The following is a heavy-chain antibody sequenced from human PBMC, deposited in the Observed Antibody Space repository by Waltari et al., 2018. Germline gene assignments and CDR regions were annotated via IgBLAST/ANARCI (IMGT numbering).Heavy chain of an antibody. CDR3: AREYSRICFHALDG. CDR1: GLPRGHYG. Sequence: QVHVVESGGGVVQPGGSLRLPCAGSGLPRGHYGMHWVRQAPGKGLEWVAVIQYDGSIKNYADSVKGRFTISRENSKNTLYLEMKSLRAEDTAVYYCAREYSRICFHALDGWGQGTAVTVSS. CDR2: IQYDGSIK. D-gene: IGHD6-13*01. J-gene: IGHJ6*02. V-gene: IGHV3-33*05.